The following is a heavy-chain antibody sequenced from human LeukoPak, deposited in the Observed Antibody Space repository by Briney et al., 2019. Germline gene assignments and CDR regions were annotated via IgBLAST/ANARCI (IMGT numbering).Heavy chain of an antibody. CDR2: IYYSGST. J-gene: IGHJ4*02. CDR1: GGSISSSSYY. V-gene: IGHV4-39*01. D-gene: IGHD6-13*01. CDR3: ARAVTGYSSSWYNY. Sequence: SETLSLTCTVSGGSISSSSYYWGWIRQPPGKGLEWIGSIYYSGSTYYNPSLKSRVTISVDTSKNQFSLKLSSVTAADTAVYYCARAVTGYSSSWYNYWGQGTLVTVSS.